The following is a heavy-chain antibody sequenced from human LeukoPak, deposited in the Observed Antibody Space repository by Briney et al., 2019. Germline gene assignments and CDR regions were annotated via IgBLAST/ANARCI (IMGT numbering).Heavy chain of an antibody. V-gene: IGHV5-51*01. CDR2: IYPGGSDT. Sequence: GVSLKISCTGSGYSFTTYWISWVRQMPGKGLEWMGIIYPGGSDTRYSPSFQGQATISADKSISTAYLQGSSLKASDTAMYYCARHVQKRIRFLEWLLDYWGQGTLVTVSS. J-gene: IGHJ4*02. CDR3: ARHVQKRIRFLEWLLDY. CDR1: GYSFTTYW. D-gene: IGHD3-3*01.